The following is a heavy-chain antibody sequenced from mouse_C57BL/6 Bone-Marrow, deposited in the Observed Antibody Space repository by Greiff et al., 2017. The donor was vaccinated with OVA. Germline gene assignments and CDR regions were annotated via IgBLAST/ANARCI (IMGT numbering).Heavy chain of an antibody. D-gene: IGHD4-1*01. CDR3: ARSGVNWNWYFDV. CDR1: GYAFSSYW. CDR2: IYPGDGDT. J-gene: IGHJ1*03. Sequence: QVHVKQSGAELVKPGASVKISCKASGYAFSSYWMNWVKQRPGKGLEWIGQIYPGDGDTNYNGKFKGKATLTADKSSSTAYMQLSSLTSEDSAVYFCARSGVNWNWYFDVWGTGTTVTVSS. V-gene: IGHV1-80*01.